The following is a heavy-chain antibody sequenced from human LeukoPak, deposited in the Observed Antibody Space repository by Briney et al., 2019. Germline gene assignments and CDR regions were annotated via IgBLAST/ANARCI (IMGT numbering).Heavy chain of an antibody. V-gene: IGHV3-23*01. CDR3: AKDRETTYYYGSGSYYKGGSFDY. Sequence: PGGSLRLSCAASGFTFSSYAMSWVRQAPGKGLEWVSAISGSGGSTYYADSVKGRFTISRDNSKNTLYLQMNSLRAEDTAVYYCAKDRETTYYYGSGSYYKGGSFDYWGQGTLVTVSS. D-gene: IGHD3-10*01. CDR1: GFTFSSYA. CDR2: ISGSGGST. J-gene: IGHJ4*02.